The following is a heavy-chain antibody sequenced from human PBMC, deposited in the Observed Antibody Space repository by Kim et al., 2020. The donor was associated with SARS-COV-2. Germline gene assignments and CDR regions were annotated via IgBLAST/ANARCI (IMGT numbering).Heavy chain of an antibody. CDR3: ARGNKRWLQDRRYYYYGMDG. Sequence: SETLSLTCAVYGGSFSGYYWSWIRQPPGKGLEWIGEINHSGSTNYNPSLKSRVTISVDTSKNQFSLKLSSVTAADTAVYYCARGNKRWLQDRRYYYYGMDGWGQGTTVTVSS. CDR1: GGSFSGYY. CDR2: INHSGST. J-gene: IGHJ6*02. D-gene: IGHD5-12*01. V-gene: IGHV4-34*01.